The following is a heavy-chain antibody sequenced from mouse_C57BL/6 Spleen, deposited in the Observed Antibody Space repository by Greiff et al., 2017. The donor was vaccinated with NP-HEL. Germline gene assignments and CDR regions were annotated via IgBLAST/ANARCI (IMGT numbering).Heavy chain of an antibody. V-gene: IGHV1-50*01. CDR1: GYTFTSYW. CDR3: ARSPSLSY. J-gene: IGHJ2*01. Sequence: QVQLQQPGAELVKPGASVKLSCKASGYTFTSYWMQWVKQRPGQGLEWIGEIDPSDSYTNYNQKFKGKATLTVDTSSSTAYMQLSSLTSEDSAVYYCARSPSLSYWGQGTTLTVSS. CDR2: IDPSDSYT.